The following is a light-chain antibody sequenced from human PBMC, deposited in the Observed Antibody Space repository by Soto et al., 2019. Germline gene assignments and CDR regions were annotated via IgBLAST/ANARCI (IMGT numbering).Light chain of an antibody. Sequence: DIQMTQSPSTLPASVGDRVTISCRASQTVERRLAWYQQKPGKAPKLLISDVSTLERGVPSRFSGSGSATEFTLTISGLQSDDFATYYCQQYKDHVWTFGQGTKV. CDR3: QQYKDHVWT. J-gene: IGKJ1*01. V-gene: IGKV1-5*01. CDR2: DVS. CDR1: QTVERR.